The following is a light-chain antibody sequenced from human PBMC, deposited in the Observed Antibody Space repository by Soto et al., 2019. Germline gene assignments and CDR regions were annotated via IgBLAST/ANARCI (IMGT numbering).Light chain of an antibody. CDR3: LQRT. CDR2: GAS. Sequence: EIVLPQYPGTLSLSPGERSTLSCRASQSVSSSYLAWYQQKPGQAPRLLIYGASSRATGIPDRFSGSGSGTDFTLTISRLEAEDFAVYYCLQRTFGQGAKVDI. CDR1: QSVSSSY. J-gene: IGKJ1*01. V-gene: IGKV3-20*01.